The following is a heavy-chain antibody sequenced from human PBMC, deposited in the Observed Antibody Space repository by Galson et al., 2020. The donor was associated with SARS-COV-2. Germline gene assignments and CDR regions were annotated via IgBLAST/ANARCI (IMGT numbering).Heavy chain of an antibody. CDR3: ARDYDGDYVFDY. CDR2: ISSNRSYI. D-gene: IGHD4-17*01. V-gene: IGHV3-21*01. Sequence: WGSLRLSCAASGFTFSSYSMNWVRQAPGKGLEWVSSISSNRSYINYADSVKGRFTISRDNAKNSLYPQMNSLRAEDTAVYYCARDYDGDYVFDYWGQGTLVTVSS. J-gene: IGHJ4*02. CDR1: GFTFSSYS.